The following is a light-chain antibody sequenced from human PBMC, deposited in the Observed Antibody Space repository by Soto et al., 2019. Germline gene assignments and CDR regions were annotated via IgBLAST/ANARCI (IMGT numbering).Light chain of an antibody. CDR3: QQYGSSPPDT. CDR2: GAS. J-gene: IGKJ5*01. CDR1: QSVSSSY. V-gene: IGKV3-20*01. Sequence: EIVLTQSPGTLSLSPAERATLSCRSSQSVSSSYLAWYQQKPGQAPRLLIYGASSRATGIPDRFSGSGSGTDFTLTISRLEPEDFAVYYCQQYGSSPPDTFGQGTRLEIK.